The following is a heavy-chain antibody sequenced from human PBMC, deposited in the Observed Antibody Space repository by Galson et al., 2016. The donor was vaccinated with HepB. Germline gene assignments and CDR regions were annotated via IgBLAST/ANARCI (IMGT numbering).Heavy chain of an antibody. CDR2: IIPIFGPA. J-gene: IGHJ4*02. CDR1: EGTFRIYA. CDR3: ARGYDSSGYYPIIFEY. V-gene: IGHV1-69*06. Sequence: SVKVSCKASEGTFRIYAISWVRQAPGQGLEWMGGIIPIFGPANYAQKFQGRVTITADKSTSTAYMELSSLRSEDTAVYYCARGYDSSGYYPIIFEYWGQGTLVTVSS. D-gene: IGHD3-22*01.